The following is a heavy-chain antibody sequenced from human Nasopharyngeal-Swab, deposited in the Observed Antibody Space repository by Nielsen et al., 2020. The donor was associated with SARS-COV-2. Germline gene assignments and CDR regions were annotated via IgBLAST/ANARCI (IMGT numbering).Heavy chain of an antibody. CDR2: VRRRFLPL. J-gene: IGHJ6*02. V-gene: IGHV3-11*01. D-gene: IGHD6-6*01. CDR3: ARDGYSSSSSYYYYYGMDV. Sequence: RQAPGKGLEWVSYVRRRFLPLSSSASVKGRFTISRDNAKNSLYLQMNSLRAEDTAVYYCARDGYSSSSSYYYYYGMDVWGQGTTVTVSS.